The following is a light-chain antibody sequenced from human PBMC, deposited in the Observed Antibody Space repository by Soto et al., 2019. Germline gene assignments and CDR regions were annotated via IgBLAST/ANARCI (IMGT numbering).Light chain of an antibody. CDR2: GAS. CDR1: ETVATN. Sequence: VMTQSPATLSVSPGERATLSCWASETVATNLAWYQQKPGQAPMLLISGASTRAAGISDRFRGSGSGTEFTLTISSLRSEDSAIYYCQQYFEWPPMTFGQGTKVEI. J-gene: IGKJ1*01. CDR3: QQYFEWPPMT. V-gene: IGKV3-15*01.